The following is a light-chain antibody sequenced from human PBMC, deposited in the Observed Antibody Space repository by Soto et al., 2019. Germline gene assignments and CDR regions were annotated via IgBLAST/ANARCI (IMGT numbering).Light chain of an antibody. J-gene: IGKJ2*01. V-gene: IGKV3-11*01. Sequence: EIVLTQSPATLSLSPGERAILSCRASQSVSTYLAWYQQKPGQAPRLLIYDASNRATGVPARFSASGSGTDFTLPISSLEPKDFAVYYCQQRSSWPPRYPFGHETKLEIK. CDR1: QSVSTY. CDR2: DAS. CDR3: QQRSSWPPRYP.